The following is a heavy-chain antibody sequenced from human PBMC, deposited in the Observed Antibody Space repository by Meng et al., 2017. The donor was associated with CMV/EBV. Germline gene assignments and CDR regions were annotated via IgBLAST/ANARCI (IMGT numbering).Heavy chain of an antibody. CDR2: ISYDGSNK. J-gene: IGHJ6*02. CDR3: ARVLYSSSWYFVDYYYYYGMDV. V-gene: IGHV3-30-3*01. CDR1: GFTFSSYA. Sequence: GGSLRLSCAAPGFTFSSYAMHWVRQAPGKGLEWVAVISYDGSNKYYADSVKGRFTISRDNSKNTLYLQMNSLRAEDTAVYYCARVLYSSSWYFVDYYYYYGMDVWGQGTTVTVSS. D-gene: IGHD6-13*01.